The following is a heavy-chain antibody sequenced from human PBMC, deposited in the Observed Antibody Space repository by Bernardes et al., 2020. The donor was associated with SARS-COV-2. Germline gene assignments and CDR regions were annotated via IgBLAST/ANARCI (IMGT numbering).Heavy chain of an antibody. CDR3: ARGSSGCRY. V-gene: IGHV3-30-3*01. CDR2: ISYDGSNK. Sequence: GGSLRLSCAASGFTFSSYAMHWVRQAPGKGLEWVAVISYDGSNKYYADSVKGRFTISRDNSKNTLYLQMNSLRAEDTAVYYCARGSSGCRYWGQGTLVTVSS. D-gene: IGHD6-19*01. J-gene: IGHJ4*02. CDR1: GFTFSSYA.